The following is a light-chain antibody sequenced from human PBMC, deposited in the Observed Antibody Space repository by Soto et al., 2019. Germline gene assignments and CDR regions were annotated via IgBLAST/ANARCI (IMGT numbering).Light chain of an antibody. CDR2: EVS. J-gene: IGLJ2*01. CDR3: SSYTSSSTQV. CDR1: SSDVGGYNY. V-gene: IGLV2-14*01. Sequence: QSALIQPASVSGSPGQSITISCTGTSSDVGGYNYVSWYQQHPGKAPKLMIYEVSNRPSGVSNRFSGSKSGNTASLTISGLQAEDEADYYCSSYTSSSTQVFGGGTKVTVL.